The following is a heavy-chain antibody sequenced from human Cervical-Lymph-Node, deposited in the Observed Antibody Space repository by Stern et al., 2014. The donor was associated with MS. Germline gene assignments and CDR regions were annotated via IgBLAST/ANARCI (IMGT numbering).Heavy chain of an antibody. CDR2: VYFSGST. D-gene: IGHD2-15*01. V-gene: IGHV4-39*01. CDR3: ARQGYCSGATCYYWYFDL. Sequence: QLQLQESGPGLVKPSETLSLTCIVSGGSMTSYHWGWIRQPPGKGLEWIGTVYFSGSTYYNPSLKNRVTISAHKHQFSLKLTSVTAADTAVYYCARQGYCSGATCYYWYFDLWGRGTLVTVSS. J-gene: IGHJ2*01. CDR1: GGSMTSYH.